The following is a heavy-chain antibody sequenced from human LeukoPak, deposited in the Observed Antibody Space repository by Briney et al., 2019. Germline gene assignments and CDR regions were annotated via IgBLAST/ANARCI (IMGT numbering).Heavy chain of an antibody. CDR1: GFTFSSYA. J-gene: IGHJ3*02. V-gene: IGHV3-15*01. D-gene: IGHD2-15*01. CDR3: ATDLTRILDGGGRI. Sequence: PGGSLRLSCAASGFTFSSYAMSWVRQAPGKGLEWVGRIKSKTDGGTIDYAAPVRGRFAISRDDSKNTVYLQLDSLKIEDTAVYYCATDLTRILDGGGRIWGQGTLVTVSS. CDR2: IKSKTDGGTI.